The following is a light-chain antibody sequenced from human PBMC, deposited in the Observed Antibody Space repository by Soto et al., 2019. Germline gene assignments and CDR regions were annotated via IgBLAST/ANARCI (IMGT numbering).Light chain of an antibody. J-gene: IGLJ3*02. CDR3: SSYTSSSTRV. CDR2: EGS. CDR1: SSDVGGYNY. Sequence: QSALTQPASVSGSPGQSITISCTGTSSDVGGYNYVSWYQQHPGKAPKLMIYEGSKRPSGVSNRFSGSKSGNTASLTISGLQAEDEADCYCSSYTSSSTRVFGGGTKLTVL. V-gene: IGLV2-14*01.